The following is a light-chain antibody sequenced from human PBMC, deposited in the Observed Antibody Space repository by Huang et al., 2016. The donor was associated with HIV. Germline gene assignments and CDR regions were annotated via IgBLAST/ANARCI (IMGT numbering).Light chain of an antibody. J-gene: IGKJ5*01. V-gene: IGKV3-11*01. CDR2: DAS. CDR3: QSRSTRPPIT. Sequence: GLTQSPATLSLSPGERVTLSCRANQSVNIYLAWSQQKPGQSPRLLIYDASNRAPGIPARFSGTGSGTDYTLIISSLEPEDCAVYYCQSRSTRPPITFGQGTRLEIK. CDR1: QSVNIY.